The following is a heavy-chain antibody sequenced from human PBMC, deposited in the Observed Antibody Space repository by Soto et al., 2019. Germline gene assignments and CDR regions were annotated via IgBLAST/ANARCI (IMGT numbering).Heavy chain of an antibody. D-gene: IGHD2-2*01. CDR3: ARDCSSTSCYFPWFDP. Sequence: PGGSLRLSCAASGFTFSSYWMSWVRQAPGKGLEWVANIKQDGSEKYYVDSVKGRFTISRDNAKNSLYLQMNSLRAEDTAVYYCARDCSSTSCYFPWFDPWGQGTLVTVSS. CDR2: IKQDGSEK. J-gene: IGHJ5*02. CDR1: GFTFSSYW. V-gene: IGHV3-7*01.